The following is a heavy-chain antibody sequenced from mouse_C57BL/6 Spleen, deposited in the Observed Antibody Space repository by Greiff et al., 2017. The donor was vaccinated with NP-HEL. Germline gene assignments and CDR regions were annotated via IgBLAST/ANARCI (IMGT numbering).Heavy chain of an antibody. CDR1: GYTFTSYW. V-gene: IGHV1-7*01. CDR2: INPSSGYT. CDR3: AKSRTTRVDFDY. J-gene: IGHJ2*01. Sequence: QVQLKESGAELAKPGASVKLSCKASGYTFTSYWMHWVKQRPGQGLEWIGYINPSSGYTKYNQKFKDKATLTADKSCSTAYMQLSSLTYEDSAVYYCAKSRTTRVDFDYWGQGTTLTVSS. D-gene: IGHD2-2*01.